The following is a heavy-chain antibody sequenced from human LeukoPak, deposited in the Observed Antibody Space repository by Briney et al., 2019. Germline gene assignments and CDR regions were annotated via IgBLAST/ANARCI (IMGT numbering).Heavy chain of an antibody. CDR1: GLTFNSYE. J-gene: IGHJ4*02. CDR2: ISSSGSTI. V-gene: IGHV3-48*03. D-gene: IGHD3-10*01. Sequence: PGGSLRLSCAASGLTFNSYEMNWVRQAPGKGLEWVSYISSSGSTIYYADSVKGRFTISRDNAKNSLYLQMNSLRAEDTAVYYCARTSLYGSGSYHDYWGQGTLVTVSS. CDR3: ARTSLYGSGSYHDY.